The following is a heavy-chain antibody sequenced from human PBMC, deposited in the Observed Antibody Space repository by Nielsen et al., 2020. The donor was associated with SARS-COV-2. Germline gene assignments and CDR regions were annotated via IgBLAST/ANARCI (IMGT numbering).Heavy chain of an antibody. Sequence: GESLKISCKGSGYSFTSYWIGWVRQMPGKGLEWVGIIYPGDSDTRYSPSFQSQVTIPADKSISTAYLPWSSLKASDTAMYYCATLGPLSSGYYVDYWGQGTLVTVSS. CDR3: ATLGPLSSGYYVDY. D-gene: IGHD3-3*01. V-gene: IGHV5-51*01. CDR2: IYPGDSDT. CDR1: GYSFTSYW. J-gene: IGHJ4*02.